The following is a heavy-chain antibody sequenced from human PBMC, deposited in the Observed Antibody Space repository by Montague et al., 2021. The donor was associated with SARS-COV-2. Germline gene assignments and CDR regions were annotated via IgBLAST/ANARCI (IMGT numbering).Heavy chain of an antibody. CDR3: ARAGGFYDYWSGYSSSAGFFDP. D-gene: IGHD3-3*01. CDR1: GGSVSSYY. V-gene: IGHV4-59*02. CDR2: IYYSGST. J-gene: IGHJ5*02. Sequence: SETLSLTCTVSGGSVSSYYWGWIRQSPGKGLQLLGYIYYSGSTDYNPSLKSRVTMSVDTSKNQLSLWLNSVTTADTAVYFCARAGGFYDYWSGYSSSAGFFDPWGQGILVTVSS.